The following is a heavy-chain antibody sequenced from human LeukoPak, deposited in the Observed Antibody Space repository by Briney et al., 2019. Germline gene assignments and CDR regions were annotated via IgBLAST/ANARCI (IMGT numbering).Heavy chain of an antibody. D-gene: IGHD4-17*01. J-gene: IGHJ4*02. V-gene: IGHV4-39*01. Sequence: PSGTLSLTCTVSGGSISSSSYYWGWIRQPPGKGLEWIGSIYYSGSTYYNPSLKSRVTISVDTSKNQFSLKLSSVTAADTAVYYCARLAVTTTANVIDYWGQGTLVTVSS. CDR1: GGSISSSSYY. CDR3: ARLAVTTTANVIDY. CDR2: IYYSGST.